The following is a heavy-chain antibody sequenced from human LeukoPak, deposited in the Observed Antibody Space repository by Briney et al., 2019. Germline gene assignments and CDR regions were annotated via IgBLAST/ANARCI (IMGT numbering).Heavy chain of an antibody. CDR2: LSGSGITT. D-gene: IGHD6-19*01. CDR3: AKGIYSSGWSYFDY. Sequence: GGSLRLSCAASGFTFNSYAMSWVRQAPGKGLEWVSTLSGSGITTYYADSVKGRFTISRDNSKNTLYLQMNSLRAEDTAVYYCAKGIYSSGWSYFDYWGHGTLVTVSS. J-gene: IGHJ4*01. V-gene: IGHV3-23*01. CDR1: GFTFNSYA.